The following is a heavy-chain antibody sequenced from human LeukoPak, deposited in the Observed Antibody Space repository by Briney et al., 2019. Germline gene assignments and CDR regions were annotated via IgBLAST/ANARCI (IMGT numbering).Heavy chain of an antibody. CDR1: GFTFSSYA. Sequence: GGSLRLSCAASGFTFSSYAMSWVRQAPGKGLEWVSAISSSGSTYYADSVKGRFTISRDNSKNTLYLQMNSLRADDTAVYYCAKYSSSWYEDYWGQGSLVTVSS. J-gene: IGHJ4*02. D-gene: IGHD6-13*01. CDR2: ISSSGST. V-gene: IGHV3-23*01. CDR3: AKYSSSWYEDY.